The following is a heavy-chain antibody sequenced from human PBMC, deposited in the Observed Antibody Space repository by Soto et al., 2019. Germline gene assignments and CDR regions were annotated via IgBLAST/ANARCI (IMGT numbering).Heavy chain of an antibody. CDR1: GYTFTAYH. CDR2: LNPNSGGT. V-gene: IGHV1-2*02. CDR3: ATQGVRDSSSSNPKHSQYGLEV. Sequence: ASVKVSCKASGYTFTAYHLHWVRRAAGQGLEWMGWLNPNSGGTNLAQRFQGRVTLTRDTSVGTAYMELASLISDDTAVYYCATQGVRDSSSSNPKHSQYGLEVWGQGTTFSVSS. D-gene: IGHD6-13*01. J-gene: IGHJ6*01.